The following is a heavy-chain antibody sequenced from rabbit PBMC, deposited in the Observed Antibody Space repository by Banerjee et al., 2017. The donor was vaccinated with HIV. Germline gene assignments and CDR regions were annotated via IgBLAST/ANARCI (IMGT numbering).Heavy chain of an antibody. V-gene: IGHV1S45*01. J-gene: IGHJ4*01. D-gene: IGHD4-1*01. CDR2: INSSSRNV. CDR3: ARDLAGVIGWNFNL. Sequence: QEQLKESGGGLVQPGGSLKLSCKASGFDFSRYYMSWVRQAPGMGLEWIGYINSSSRNVVYASWATGRFTISKTSSTTVTLQMTSLTAADTATYLCARDLAGVIGWNFNLWGPGTLVTVS. CDR1: GFDFSRYYM.